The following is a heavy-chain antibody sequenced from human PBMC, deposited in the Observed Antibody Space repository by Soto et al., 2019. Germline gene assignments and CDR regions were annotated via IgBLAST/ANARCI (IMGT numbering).Heavy chain of an antibody. J-gene: IGHJ4*02. CDR2: IIPIFGTA. V-gene: IGHV1-69*13. Sequence: SVKVSCKASGGTFSSYAISWVRQAPGQGLEWMGGIIPIFGTANYAQKFQGRVTITADESTSTAYMELSSLRSEDTAVYYCASFGFKKNYYDSSGPGPIDYWGQGTLVTVSS. CDR1: GGTFSSYA. D-gene: IGHD3-22*01. CDR3: ASFGFKKNYYDSSGPGPIDY.